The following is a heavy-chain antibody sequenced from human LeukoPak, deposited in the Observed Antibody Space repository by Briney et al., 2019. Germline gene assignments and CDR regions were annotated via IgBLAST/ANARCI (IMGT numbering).Heavy chain of an antibody. V-gene: IGHV4-31*03. D-gene: IGHD2-21*02. J-gene: IGHJ6*02. CDR3: ARAEVTAILGYYYGMDV. CDR1: GGSISSGGYY. CDR2: IYYSGST. Sequence: SQTLSLTCTVSGGSISSGGYYWSWIRQHPGKGLEWIGYIYYSGSTYYNPSLKSRVTISVDTSKNQFSLKLSSVTAADTAVYYCARAEVTAILGYYYGMDVWGQGTTVTVSS.